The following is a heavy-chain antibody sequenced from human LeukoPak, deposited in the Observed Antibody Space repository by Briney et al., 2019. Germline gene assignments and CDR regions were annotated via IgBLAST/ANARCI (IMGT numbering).Heavy chain of an antibody. CDR1: GYTFTSYG. V-gene: IGHV1-18*01. J-gene: IGHJ5*02. Sequence: ASVKVSCKASGYTFTSYGISWVRQAPGQGLERMGWISAYNGNTNYAQKLQGRVTMTTDTSTRTAYMELRSLRSDDTAVYYCASTSDYYDSRWFDPWGQGTLVTVSS. CDR2: ISAYNGNT. D-gene: IGHD3-22*01. CDR3: ASTSDYYDSRWFDP.